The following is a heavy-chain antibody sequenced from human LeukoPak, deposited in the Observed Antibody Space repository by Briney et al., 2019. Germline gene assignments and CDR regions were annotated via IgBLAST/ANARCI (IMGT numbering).Heavy chain of an antibody. Sequence: SETLSLTCTVSGGSISSYYWSWIRQPPGKGLEWIGYIYYSGSTNYNPSLKSRVTISVDTSKNQFSLKLSSVTAADTAVYYFARSPPPEVTPYYYYYGMDVWGQGTTVTVSS. CDR2: IYYSGST. V-gene: IGHV4-59*01. J-gene: IGHJ6*02. D-gene: IGHD2-21*02. CDR1: GGSISSYY. CDR3: ARSPPPEVTPYYYYYGMDV.